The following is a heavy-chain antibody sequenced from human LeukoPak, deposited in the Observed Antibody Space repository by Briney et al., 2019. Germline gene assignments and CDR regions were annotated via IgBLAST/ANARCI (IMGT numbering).Heavy chain of an antibody. V-gene: IGHV1-24*01. J-gene: IGHJ1*01. CDR1: GYTLTELS. CDR3: ATAGSGYRRRAEYFQH. Sequence: ASVKVSCKVSGYTLTELSMHWVRQAPGKGLEWMGGFDPEDGETIYAQKFQGRVTMTEDTSTDTAYIELSSLRSEDTAVYYCATAGSGYRRRAEYFQHWGQGTLVTVSS. CDR2: FDPEDGET. D-gene: IGHD3-22*01.